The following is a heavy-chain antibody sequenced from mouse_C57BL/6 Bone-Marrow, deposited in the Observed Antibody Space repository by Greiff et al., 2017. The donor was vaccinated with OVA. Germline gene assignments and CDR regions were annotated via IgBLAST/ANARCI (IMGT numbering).Heavy chain of an antibody. CDR1: GFTFSSYG. Sequence: DVQLVESGGDLVKPGGSLKLSCAASGFTFSSYGMSWVRQTPDKRLEWVATISSGGSYTYYPDSVKGRFTISRDNAKNTLYLQMSSLKSEDTAMYYCARQGGSRGYYAMDYWGQGTSVTVSS. CDR3: ARQGGSRGYYAMDY. D-gene: IGHD1-1*01. V-gene: IGHV5-6*01. CDR2: ISSGGSYT. J-gene: IGHJ4*01.